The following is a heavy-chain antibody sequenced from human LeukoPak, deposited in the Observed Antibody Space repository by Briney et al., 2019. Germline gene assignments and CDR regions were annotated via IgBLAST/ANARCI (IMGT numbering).Heavy chain of an antibody. V-gene: IGHV4-4*07. J-gene: IGHJ4*02. CDR2: IYTSGST. CDR3: ARGYDSSGYYFDY. Sequence: SETLSLTCTVSGGSISSYYRSWIRQPAGKGLEWIGRIYTSGSTNYNPSLKRRVTMSVDTSKNQFSLKLSPVTAADTAVYYCARGYDSSGYYFDYWGQGTLVTVSS. CDR1: GGSISSYY. D-gene: IGHD3-22*01.